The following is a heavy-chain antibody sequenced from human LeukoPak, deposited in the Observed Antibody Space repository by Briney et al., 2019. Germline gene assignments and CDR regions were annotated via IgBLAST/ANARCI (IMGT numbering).Heavy chain of an antibody. V-gene: IGHV4-61*02. J-gene: IGHJ5*02. CDR3: ARDRLQLQS. Sequence: SETLSLTCSVSGGSVTNGNYYWSWIRQPAGEGLEWIGRIYTGGTTTYNPSLQSRVTISLDTSKNQFSLNLNSVTAAYTAVYYCARDRLQLQSWGQGTLVTVSS. CDR2: IYTGGTT. D-gene: IGHD5-24*01. CDR1: GGSVTNGNYY.